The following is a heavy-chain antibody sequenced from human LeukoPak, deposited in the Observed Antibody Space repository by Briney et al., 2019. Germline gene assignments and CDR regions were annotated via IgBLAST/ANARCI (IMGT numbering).Heavy chain of an antibody. CDR1: GYTFTSYD. CDR3: ARGYDFWSGFNYYYYMDV. V-gene: IGHV1-8*03. Sequence: GASVKVSCKASGYTFTSYDINWVRQATGQGLEWMGWMNPNSGNTGYAQRFQGRVTITRNTSISTAYMELSSLRSEDTAVYYCARGYDFWSGFNYYYYMDVWGKGTTVTVSS. J-gene: IGHJ6*03. D-gene: IGHD3-3*01. CDR2: MNPNSGNT.